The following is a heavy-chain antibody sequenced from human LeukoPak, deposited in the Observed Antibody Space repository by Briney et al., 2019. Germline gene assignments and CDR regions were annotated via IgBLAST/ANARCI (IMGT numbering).Heavy chain of an antibody. CDR2: INPNSGGT. Sequence: GASVKVSCKASGYTFTGYYMHWVRQAPGQGLEWMGWINPNSGGTNYAQKFQGRVTMTRDTSISTAYMELSRLRSDDTAVYYCARGEMDYVWGSYREPFDYWGQGTLVTVSS. J-gene: IGHJ4*02. CDR3: ARGEMDYVWGSYREPFDY. V-gene: IGHV1-2*02. CDR1: GYTFTGYY. D-gene: IGHD3-16*02.